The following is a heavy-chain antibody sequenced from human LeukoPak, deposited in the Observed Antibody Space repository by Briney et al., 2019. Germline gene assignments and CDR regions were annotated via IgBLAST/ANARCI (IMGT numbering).Heavy chain of an antibody. V-gene: IGHV3-23*01. CDR3: AKDRDDYVWGSYLGAFDI. D-gene: IGHD3-16*01. J-gene: IGHJ3*02. CDR1: AFTFSSYS. CDR2: ISGSGGST. Sequence: GGSLRLSCAASAFTFSSYSMNWVRQAPGKGLEWVSLISGSGGSTYYADSVKGRFTISRDNSKNTLYLQMNSLRAEDTAVFYCAKDRDDYVWGSYLGAFDIWGQGTMVTVSS.